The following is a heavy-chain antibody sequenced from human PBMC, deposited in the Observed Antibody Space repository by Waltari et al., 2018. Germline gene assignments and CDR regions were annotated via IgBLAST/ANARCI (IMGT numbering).Heavy chain of an antibody. CDR2: IYWNDDK. V-gene: IGHV2-5*01. CDR1: GFSLSTSGVG. CDR3: AHPTSSQWLGPSGSGWVDP. J-gene: IGHJ5*02. D-gene: IGHD6-19*01. Sequence: QITLKESGPTLVKPTQTLTLTCTFSGFSLSTSGVGVGWIRQPPAKALEWLALIYWNDDKRYSPSLKSRLTITNDTSKNQGVLTRTIMDPVDTATDYCAHPTSSQWLGPSGSGWVDPWGQGTLVTVSS.